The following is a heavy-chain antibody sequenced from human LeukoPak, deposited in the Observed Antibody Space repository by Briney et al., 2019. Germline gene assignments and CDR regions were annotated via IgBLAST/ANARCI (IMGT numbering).Heavy chain of an antibody. V-gene: IGHV6-1*01. CDR1: GDSVSSNSAA. CDR3: ARERRVGTTVVTPRYYYYMDV. Sequence: SQTLSLTCAISGDSVSSNSAAWNWIRQSPSRGLEWLGRTYYRSKWYNDYAVSVKSRITINPDTSKNQFSLQLNSVTPEDTAVYYCARERRVGTTVVTPRYYYYMDVWGKGTTVTVSS. CDR2: TYYRSKWYN. D-gene: IGHD4-23*01. J-gene: IGHJ6*03.